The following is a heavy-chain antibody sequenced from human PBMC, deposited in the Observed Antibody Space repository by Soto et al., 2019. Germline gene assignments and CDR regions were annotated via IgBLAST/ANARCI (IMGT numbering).Heavy chain of an antibody. D-gene: IGHD4-17*01. V-gene: IGHV3-30*18. CDR1: GFTFSSYG. J-gene: IGHJ6*02. Sequence: QVQLVESGGGVVQPGRSLRLSCAASGFTFSSYGMHWVRQAPGKGLEWVAVISYDGSNKYYADSVKGRFTISRDNSKNTLYLQMNSLRAEDTAVYYCAKMTTVTTSYYYGMDVWGQGTTVTVSS. CDR3: AKMTTVTTSYYYGMDV. CDR2: ISYDGSNK.